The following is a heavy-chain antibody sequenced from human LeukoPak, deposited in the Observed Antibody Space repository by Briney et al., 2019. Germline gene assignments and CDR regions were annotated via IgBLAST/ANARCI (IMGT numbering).Heavy chain of an antibody. Sequence: GGSLRLSCAASGFTFSSYSMNWVRQAPGKGLEWVSSISSSSSYIYYADSVKGRFTISRDNSKNTVYLQMNRLRAEDTAVYYCAKRYSRSGFDYWGQGTLVTVSS. J-gene: IGHJ4*02. CDR2: ISSSSSYI. CDR3: AKRYSRSGFDY. CDR1: GFTFSSYS. V-gene: IGHV3-21*04. D-gene: IGHD6-13*01.